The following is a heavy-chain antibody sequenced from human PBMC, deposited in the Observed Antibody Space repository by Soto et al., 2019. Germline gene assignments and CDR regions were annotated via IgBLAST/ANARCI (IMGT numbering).Heavy chain of an antibody. CDR3: ARHSLIDSAAAAPFDP. V-gene: IGHV4-39*01. D-gene: IGHD6-13*01. CDR2: IYYSGST. J-gene: IGHJ5*02. CDR1: GGSISSSSYY. Sequence: SETLSLTCTVSGGSISSSSYYWGWIRQPPGKGLEWIGSIYYSGSTYYNPSLKSRVTISVDTSKNQFSLKLSSVTAADTAVYYCARHSLIDSAAAAPFDPWGQGTLVTVSS.